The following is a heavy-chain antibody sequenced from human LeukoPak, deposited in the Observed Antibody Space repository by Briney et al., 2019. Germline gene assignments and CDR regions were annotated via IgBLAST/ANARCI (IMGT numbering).Heavy chain of an antibody. D-gene: IGHD6-13*01. Sequence: ASVKVSCKASGYTFTSYGISWVRQAPGQGLEWMGWINPNSGGTNYAQKFQGRVTMTRDTSISTAYMELSRLRSDDTAVYYCARGASSSWYRGGNWFDPWGQGTLVTVSS. J-gene: IGHJ5*02. CDR3: ARGASSSWYRGGNWFDP. V-gene: IGHV1-2*02. CDR2: INPNSGGT. CDR1: GYTFTSYG.